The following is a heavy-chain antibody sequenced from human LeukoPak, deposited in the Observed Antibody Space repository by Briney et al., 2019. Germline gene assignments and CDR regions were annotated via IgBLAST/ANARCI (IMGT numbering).Heavy chain of an antibody. CDR1: GFNFSSYD. CDR3: VRLGRDAFDI. Sequence: GGSLRLSCAASGFNFSSYDMHWVRQATGKGLEWVSAIGTAGDTYYPGSVKGRFTISRENAKNSLYLQMNSVRAGDTAVYYCVRLGRDAFDIWGQGTMVTVSS. CDR2: IGTAGDT. J-gene: IGHJ3*02. V-gene: IGHV3-13*01. D-gene: IGHD1-26*01.